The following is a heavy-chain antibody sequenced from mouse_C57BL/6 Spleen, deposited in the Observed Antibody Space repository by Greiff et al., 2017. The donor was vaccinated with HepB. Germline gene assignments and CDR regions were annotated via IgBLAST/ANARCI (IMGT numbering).Heavy chain of an antibody. Sequence: VQLQQSGAELVKPGASVKISCKASGYAFSSYWMNWVKQRPGKGLEWIGQIYPGDGDTNYNGKFKGKATLTADKSSSTAYMQLSSLTSEDSAVYFCARSDYYSNYGFAYWGQGTLVTVSA. CDR1: GYAFSSYW. V-gene: IGHV1-80*01. CDR3: ARSDYYSNYGFAY. CDR2: IYPGDGDT. D-gene: IGHD2-5*01. J-gene: IGHJ3*01.